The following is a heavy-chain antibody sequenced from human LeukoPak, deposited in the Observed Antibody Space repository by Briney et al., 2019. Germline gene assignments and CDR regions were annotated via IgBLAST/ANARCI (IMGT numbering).Heavy chain of an antibody. CDR3: AREQRYYYGSGSPLGP. D-gene: IGHD3-10*01. V-gene: IGHV4-31*03. J-gene: IGHJ5*02. CDR2: IYYSGST. Sequence: SETLSLTCTVSGGSISSGGYYWSWIRQHPGKGLEWIGYIYYSGSTYYNPSLKSRVTISVDTSKNQFSLKLSSMTAADTAVYYCAREQRYYYGSGSPLGPWGQGTLVTVSS. CDR1: GGSISSGGYY.